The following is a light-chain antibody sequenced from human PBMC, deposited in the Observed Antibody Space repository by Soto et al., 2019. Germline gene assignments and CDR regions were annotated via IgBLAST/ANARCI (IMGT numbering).Light chain of an antibody. CDR2: DAT. CDR3: QQRSNWPPWT. V-gene: IGKV3-11*01. Sequence: EIVLTQSPVTLSLSPGERATLSCRASQSISYYLAWYQHKPGQAPRLLIYDATNRAIGIPARFSGTGSGTDFTLNISSLEPEDFAVYYSQQRSNWPPWTFGQGTKVESK. CDR1: QSISYY. J-gene: IGKJ1*01.